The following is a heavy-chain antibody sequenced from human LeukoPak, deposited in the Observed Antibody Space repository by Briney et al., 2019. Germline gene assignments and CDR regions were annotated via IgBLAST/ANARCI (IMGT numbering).Heavy chain of an antibody. J-gene: IGHJ4*02. D-gene: IGHD6-13*01. Sequence: SETLSLTCTVSGGSISTFFWTWIRQSAGKGLEWIGRIYMGTTYYNPSVESRATISVDTSNNRFSLKLSSVTAADTAVYYCARASPPSTSASSWYHYFDYWGQGTLVTVSS. CDR3: ARASPPSTSASSWYHYFDY. V-gene: IGHV4-4*07. CDR2: IYMGTT. CDR1: GGSISTFF.